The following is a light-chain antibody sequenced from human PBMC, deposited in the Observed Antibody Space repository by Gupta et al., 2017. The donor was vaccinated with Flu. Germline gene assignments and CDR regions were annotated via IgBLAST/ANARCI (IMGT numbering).Light chain of an antibody. CDR2: NDS. Sequence: ACWYKQGPGQVLVLVIYNDSHRALRVPERFSDSRLGTTVTLTMSGAQVEDEAYYYCYDAANNPPVFGGGTKLTVL. V-gene: IGLV3-27*01. J-gene: IGLJ3*02. CDR3: YDAANNPPV.